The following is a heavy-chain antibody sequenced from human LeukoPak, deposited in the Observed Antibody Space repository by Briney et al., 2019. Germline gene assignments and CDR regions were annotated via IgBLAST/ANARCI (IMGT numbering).Heavy chain of an antibody. V-gene: IGHV3-23*01. J-gene: IGHJ6*02. Sequence: TGGSLRLSCAASGFTFNSYVMSWVRQAPGKGLEWVSAISASGGSPYYADSVKGRFTISKDNSRNTLYLHMNSLRAEDTALYYCARGKPVTGTPDHYSYGMDVWGQGTMVTVSS. CDR3: ARGKPVTGTPDHYSYGMDV. CDR2: ISASGGSP. D-gene: IGHD1-20*01. CDR1: GFTFNSYV.